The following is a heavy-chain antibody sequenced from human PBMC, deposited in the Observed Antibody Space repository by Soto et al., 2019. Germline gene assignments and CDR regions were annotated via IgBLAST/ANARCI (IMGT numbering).Heavy chain of an antibody. CDR2: IYPGDSDT. J-gene: IGHJ3*02. Sequence: PGESLKISCKGSGYSFTSYWIGWVRQMPGKGLEWMGIIYPGDSDTRYSPSFQGQVTISADKSITTAYLQWSSLKAADTAMYYCARYFYDSSGYLDAFDIWGQGTMVTVSS. CDR3: ARYFYDSSGYLDAFDI. D-gene: IGHD3-22*01. CDR1: GYSFTSYW. V-gene: IGHV5-51*01.